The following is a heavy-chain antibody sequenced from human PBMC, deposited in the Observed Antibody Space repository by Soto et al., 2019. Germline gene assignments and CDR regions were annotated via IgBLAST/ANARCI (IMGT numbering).Heavy chain of an antibody. D-gene: IGHD3-22*01. V-gene: IGHV4-30-4*01. CDR2: IYYSGST. CDR1: GGSISSGDYY. Sequence: SETMSLTCTVSGGSISSGDYYWSWIRQPPGKGLEWIGYIYYSGSTYYNPSLKSRVTISVDTSKNQFSLKLSSVTAADTAVYYCARINYDSSGYYLRFDYWGQGTLVTVS. CDR3: ARINYDSSGYYLRFDY. J-gene: IGHJ4*02.